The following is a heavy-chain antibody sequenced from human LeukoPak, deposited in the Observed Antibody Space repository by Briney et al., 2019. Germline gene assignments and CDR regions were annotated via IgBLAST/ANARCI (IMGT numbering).Heavy chain of an antibody. CDR3: ARVGNLGYSYASNWFDP. J-gene: IGHJ5*02. D-gene: IGHD5-18*01. CDR2: MNPNSGNT. CDR1: GYTFTSYD. Sequence: ASVKVSCKASGYTFTSYDINWVRQATGQGLEWMGWMNPNSGNTGYAQKFQGRVTITRNTSISTAYMELSSLRSEDTAVYYCARVGNLGYSYASNWFDPWGQGTLVTVSS. V-gene: IGHV1-8*03.